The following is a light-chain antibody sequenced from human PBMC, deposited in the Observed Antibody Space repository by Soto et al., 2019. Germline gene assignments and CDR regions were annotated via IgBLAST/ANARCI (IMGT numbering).Light chain of an antibody. CDR1: QSVSSY. J-gene: IGKJ1*01. CDR2: DAS. CDR3: QQRSNWHPWT. V-gene: IGKV3-11*01. Sequence: EILLTQSPSTLSLSPGERATLSCRASQSVSSYLAWYQQKPGQAPRLLIYDASNRATGIPARFSGSGSGTEFTLTISSLQYEDFAVYYCQQRSNWHPWTFGQGTKVDIK.